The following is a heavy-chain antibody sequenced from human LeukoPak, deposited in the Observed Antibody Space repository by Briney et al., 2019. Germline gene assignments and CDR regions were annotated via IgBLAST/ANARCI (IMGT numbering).Heavy chain of an antibody. V-gene: IGHV4-59*01. CDR2: IYYAGST. Sequence: PSETLSLTCTVSGGAISSYYWSWIRQPPGKGLEWIGHIYYAGSTHYNPSLKSRVTISVDTSKNQLSLKVTSVTAADTAVYYCARTCPSTYCDGVSPPRNAFDIWGQGTMVTVSS. J-gene: IGHJ3*02. CDR3: ARTCPSTYCDGVSPPRNAFDI. CDR1: GGAISSYY. D-gene: IGHD2-21*01.